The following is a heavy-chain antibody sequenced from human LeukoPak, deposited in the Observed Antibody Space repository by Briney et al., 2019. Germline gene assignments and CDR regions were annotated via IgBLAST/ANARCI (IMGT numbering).Heavy chain of an antibody. D-gene: IGHD5-18*01. CDR3: ARDEGGYSYGFSNFDY. Sequence: GASVKVSCKASGYTFSNYGISWVGQAPGQGLEWMGGINCNSGGTKYSQKFQGRVTMTRDTSISTVDMELTRLRSDDTAVYYCARDEGGYSYGFSNFDYWGQGTLLTVSP. CDR1: GYTFSNYG. J-gene: IGHJ4*02. V-gene: IGHV1-2*02. CDR2: INCNSGGT.